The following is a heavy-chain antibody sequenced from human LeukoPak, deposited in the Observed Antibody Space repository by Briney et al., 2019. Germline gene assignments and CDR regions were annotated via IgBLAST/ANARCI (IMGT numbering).Heavy chain of an antibody. D-gene: IGHD3-22*01. CDR1: GYTFTSYG. Sequence: ASVNVSCKASGYTFTSYGISWVRQAPGQGLEWMGWISAYNGNTNYAQKLQGRVTITADESTSTAYMELSSLRSEDTAVYYCAHYYYDSSAPGAFDIWGQGTMVTVSS. CDR2: ISAYNGNT. V-gene: IGHV1-18*01. CDR3: AHYYYDSSAPGAFDI. J-gene: IGHJ3*02.